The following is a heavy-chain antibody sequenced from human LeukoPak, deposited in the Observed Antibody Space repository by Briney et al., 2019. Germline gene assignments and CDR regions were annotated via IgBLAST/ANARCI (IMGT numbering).Heavy chain of an antibody. J-gene: IGHJ4*02. CDR2: IYYSRTT. CDR3: ARDVTGGSYFDY. Sequence: SQTLSLTCTVSGGSISSGGYYWSWIRQYPGKGLEWIGYIYYSRTTYYNPSLKSRVTMSVDTSKNQFSLKLISVTAADTAVYYCARDVTGGSYFDYWGQGTLVTVSS. CDR1: GGSISSGGYY. D-gene: IGHD1-26*01. V-gene: IGHV4-31*03.